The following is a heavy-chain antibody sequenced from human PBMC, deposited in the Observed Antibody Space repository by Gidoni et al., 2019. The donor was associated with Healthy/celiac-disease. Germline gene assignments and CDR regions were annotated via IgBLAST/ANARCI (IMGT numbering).Heavy chain of an antibody. J-gene: IGHJ5*02. CDR2: MNPNSGNT. Sequence: QVQLVQSGAEVKKPGASVKVSCKASGYTFTSYDINWVRPATGQGLEWMGWMNPNSGNTGYAQKFQGRVTMTRNTSISTAYMELSSLRSEDTAVYYCAREGNYDFWRRHGFDPWGQGTLVTVSS. D-gene: IGHD3-3*01. CDR1: GYTFTSYD. V-gene: IGHV1-8*01. CDR3: AREGNYDFWRRHGFDP.